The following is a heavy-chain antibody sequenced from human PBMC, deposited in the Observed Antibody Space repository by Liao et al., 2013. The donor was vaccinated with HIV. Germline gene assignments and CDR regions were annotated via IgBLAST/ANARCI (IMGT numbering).Heavy chain of an antibody. Sequence: QVQLQESGPGLVKPSQTLSLTCTVSGGSITSGTYYWSWIRQPAGKGLEWIGRIYTSGSTNYNPSLKSRVTISVDTSKNQFSLKLSSVTAADTAVYYCAGELVVVPAATGAFDIWGQGTMVTVSS. D-gene: IGHD2-2*01. CDR1: GGSITSGTYY. V-gene: IGHV4-61*02. CDR3: AGELVVVPAATGAFDI. CDR2: IYTSGST. J-gene: IGHJ3*02.